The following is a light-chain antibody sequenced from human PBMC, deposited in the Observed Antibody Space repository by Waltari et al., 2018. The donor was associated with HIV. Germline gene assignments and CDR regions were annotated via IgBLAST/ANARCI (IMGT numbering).Light chain of an antibody. V-gene: IGLV2-11*01. CDR2: DVT. CDR3: CSYAASYIYV. CDR1: SSDVGRYDY. Sequence: QPRSVSGSPGQSVTISCAGSSSDVGRYDYVSWYQQLPGNAPKVIIYDVTKRPSGVPDRFSGSKSGNTAFLTISGLQAEDEADYYCCSYAASYIYVFGVGTKVTVL. J-gene: IGLJ1*01.